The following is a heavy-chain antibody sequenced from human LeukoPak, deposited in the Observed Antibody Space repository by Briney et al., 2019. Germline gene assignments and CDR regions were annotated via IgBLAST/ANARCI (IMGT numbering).Heavy chain of an antibody. CDR2: INPNSGGT. D-gene: IGHD4-11*01. V-gene: IGHV1-2*02. CDR1: GYTFTDYY. Sequence: ASVKVSCKASGYTFTDYYIHWVRQVPGLGLEWMGWINPNSGGTNYAQKFQGRVTMTRDTSIRTAYMELSRLRSDDTAVYYCARDAIVRDYSYSDYWGQGALVTASS. J-gene: IGHJ4*02. CDR3: ARDAIVRDYSYSDY.